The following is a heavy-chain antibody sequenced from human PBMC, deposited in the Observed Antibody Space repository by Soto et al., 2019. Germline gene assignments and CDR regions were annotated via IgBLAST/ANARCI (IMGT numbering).Heavy chain of an antibody. J-gene: IGHJ4*02. CDR2: SYYRSKWYS. CDR1: GYSVSSNSAA. Sequence: SQTLSLTCAISGYSVSSNSAAWNWIRQPPSRGLEWLGRSYYRSKWYSDYALSVKSRITINPDTSKNQFSLQLNSVTPGDAAMYYCARIVGGSSDYWGQGTLVTVSS. D-gene: IGHD2-15*01. CDR3: ARIVGGSSDY. V-gene: IGHV6-1*01.